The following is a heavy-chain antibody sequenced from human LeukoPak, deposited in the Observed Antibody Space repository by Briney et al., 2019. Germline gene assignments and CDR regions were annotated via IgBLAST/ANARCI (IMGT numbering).Heavy chain of an antibody. J-gene: IGHJ4*02. D-gene: IGHD2-8*01. Sequence: GGSLRLSCAGSGFTFSSYAMSWVRQAPGKGLEWASAISDTGATTYDADSVKGRFTISRDNSRSTLYLQLNSLRAEDTAVYYCAKDTSIGRYCTNGVCSPFDYWGQGTLVTVSS. CDR1: GFTFSSYA. V-gene: IGHV3-23*01. CDR2: ISDTGATT. CDR3: AKDTSIGRYCTNGVCSPFDY.